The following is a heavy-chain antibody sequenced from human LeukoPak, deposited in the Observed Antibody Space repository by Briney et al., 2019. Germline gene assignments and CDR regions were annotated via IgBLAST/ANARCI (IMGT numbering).Heavy chain of an antibody. CDR3: AREPRASAGRQIDY. CDR1: GYTFTAYY. D-gene: IGHD6-13*01. V-gene: IGHV1-2*02. J-gene: IGHJ4*02. Sequence: ASVKVSFKASGYTFTAYYIHWVRQAPGQGLEWMGWVNPNSGGTNYAQKFQGRVSMTTDTSITTAYMELSRLRSDDTAVFYCAREPRASAGRQIDYWGQGTLVSVSS. CDR2: VNPNSGGT.